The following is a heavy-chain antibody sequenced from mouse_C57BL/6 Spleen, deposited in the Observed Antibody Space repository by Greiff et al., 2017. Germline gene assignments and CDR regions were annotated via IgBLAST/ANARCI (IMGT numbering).Heavy chain of an antibody. CDR3: ARGSSFYWYFDV. CDR2: IYPGSGST. D-gene: IGHD1-1*01. Sequence: QVHVKQPGAELVKPGASVKMSCKASGYTFTSYWITWVKQRPGQGLEWIGDIYPGSGSTNYNEKFKSKATLTVDTSSSTAYMQLSSLTSEDSAVYYCARGSSFYWYFDVWGTGTTVTVSS. V-gene: IGHV1-55*01. J-gene: IGHJ1*03. CDR1: GYTFTSYW.